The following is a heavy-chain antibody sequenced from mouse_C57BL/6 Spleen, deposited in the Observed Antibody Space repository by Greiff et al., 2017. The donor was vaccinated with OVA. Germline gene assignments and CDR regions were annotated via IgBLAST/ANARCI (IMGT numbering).Heavy chain of an antibody. Sequence: QVQLQQSGAELVKPGASVKLSCKASGYTFTSYWMQWVKQRPGQGPEWIGEIDPSDSYTNYNQKFKGKATLTVDTSSSTAYMQLSSLTSEDSAVYYCARGIYYGSSPFAYWGQGTLVTVSA. D-gene: IGHD1-1*01. J-gene: IGHJ3*01. CDR1: GYTFTSYW. CDR2: IDPSDSYT. V-gene: IGHV1-50*01. CDR3: ARGIYYGSSPFAY.